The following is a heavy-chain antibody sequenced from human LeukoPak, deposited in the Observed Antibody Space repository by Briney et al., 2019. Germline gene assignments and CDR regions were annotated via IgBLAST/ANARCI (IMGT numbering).Heavy chain of an antibody. CDR1: GGSISSSSYY. D-gene: IGHD3-10*01. CDR3: ARELWFVNAPGSWFDP. V-gene: IGHV4-39*07. Sequence: SETLSLTCTVSGGSISSSSYYWGWIRQPPGKGLEWIGSIYYSGSTYYNPSLRSRVTISVDTSKNQFSVKLSSVTAADTAVYYCARELWFVNAPGSWFDPWGQGTLVTVSS. J-gene: IGHJ5*02. CDR2: IYYSGST.